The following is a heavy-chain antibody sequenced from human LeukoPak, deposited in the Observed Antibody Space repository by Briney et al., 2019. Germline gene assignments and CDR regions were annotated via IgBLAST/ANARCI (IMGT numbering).Heavy chain of an antibody. Sequence: ASVKVSCKASGYTFTSYGISWVRQAPGQGLELMGWISTNTGNPTYAQGFTGRFVFSLDTSVSTAYLQIGSLKAEDTAVYYCARDYTLTLGTTTYFQHWGQGTLVTVSS. V-gene: IGHV7-4-1*01. CDR1: GYTFTSYG. D-gene: IGHD1-7*01. CDR2: ISTNTGNP. J-gene: IGHJ1*01. CDR3: ARDYTLTLGTTTYFQH.